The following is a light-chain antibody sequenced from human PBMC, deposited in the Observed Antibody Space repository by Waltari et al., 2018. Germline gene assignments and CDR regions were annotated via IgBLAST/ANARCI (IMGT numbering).Light chain of an antibody. CDR2: GAS. CDR1: QSVSTN. CDR3: QQYESWPLT. V-gene: IGKV3-15*01. Sequence: EIVMTQSAATLSVSPGESATLSCRASQSVSTNLAWFQQRSGQAPRLLLYGASTRTTGIPAKFSGSGSGTEFTLTISSLQSEDFVLYYCQQYESWPLTFGGGTKVEI. J-gene: IGKJ4*01.